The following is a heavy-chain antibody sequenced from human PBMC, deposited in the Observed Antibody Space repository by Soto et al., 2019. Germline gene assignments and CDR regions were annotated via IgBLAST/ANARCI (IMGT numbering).Heavy chain of an antibody. CDR2: ISGSGVGT. CDR3: AKDADTVGLSDGSGYFDL. CDR1: GFIFRNYA. J-gene: IGHJ4*02. V-gene: IGHV3-23*01. Sequence: EVQLLESGGGSVQPGGSLRLSCEASGFIFRNYAMSWVRQAPGKGLEWVSSISGSGVGTYYADSVQGRFTISRDNSTNTLFLQLSSLRAEDTALYYCAKDADTVGLSDGSGYFDLWGQGALVTVSS. D-gene: IGHD3-22*01.